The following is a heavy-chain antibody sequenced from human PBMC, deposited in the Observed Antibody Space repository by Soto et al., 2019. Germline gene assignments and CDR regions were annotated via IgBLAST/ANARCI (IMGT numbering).Heavy chain of an antibody. V-gene: IGHV1-69*13. Sequence: GASVKVSCKASGGTFSSYAISWVRQAPGQGLEWMGGIIPIFGTANYAQKFQGRVTITADESTSTAYMELSSPRSEDTAVYYCARAVAVAGTGPYYYYGMDVWGQGTTVTVSS. J-gene: IGHJ6*02. CDR2: IIPIFGTA. CDR3: ARAVAVAGTGPYYYYGMDV. CDR1: GGTFSSYA. D-gene: IGHD6-19*01.